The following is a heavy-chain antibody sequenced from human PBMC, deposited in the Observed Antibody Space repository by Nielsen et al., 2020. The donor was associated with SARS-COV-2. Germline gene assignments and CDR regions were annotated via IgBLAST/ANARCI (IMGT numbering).Heavy chain of an antibody. CDR2: ISGSGDMT. CDR1: GFTFTTSA. J-gene: IGHJ4*02. D-gene: IGHD3-16*02. Sequence: GGSLRLSCAASGFTFTTSAMSWVRQAPGKGLEWVSSISGSGDMTNYADSVKGRFTVSRDNSKNTVYLEINSLRAEDTALYYCAKTGAEYLWGSYRFFYFDYWGQGTLVTVSS. V-gene: IGHV3-23*01. CDR3: AKTGAEYLWGSYRFFYFDY.